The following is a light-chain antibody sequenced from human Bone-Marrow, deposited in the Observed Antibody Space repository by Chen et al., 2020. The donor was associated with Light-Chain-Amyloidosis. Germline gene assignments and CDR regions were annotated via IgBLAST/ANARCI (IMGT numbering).Light chain of an antibody. CDR2: DDS. Sequence: SYVLTQPSSVSVAPGQTATIACGGNNIESTSVHWYQQTPGQAPLLVVYDDSDRPSGIPERLSGSNSGNTATLTISRVEAGDEADYYCQLWDSSSDHYVFATGTKVTVL. J-gene: IGLJ1*01. CDR1: NIESTS. V-gene: IGLV3-21*02. CDR3: QLWDSSSDHYV.